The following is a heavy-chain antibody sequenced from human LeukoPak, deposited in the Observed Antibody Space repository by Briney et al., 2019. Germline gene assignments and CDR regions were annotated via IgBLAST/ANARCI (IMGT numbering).Heavy chain of an antibody. V-gene: IGHV4-34*01. J-gene: IGHJ6*03. CDR2: FTHSGST. Sequence: PSETLFLTRDVYGGSFSAYSWNWVLGRPGQGLGWIGEFTHSGSTRYTPPPKSRVTMSVDTSKKQFSLRRNSVTAADTAGYYCARQMKDFYGSGNYYNTTVYYFYMDVWGEGTTVTISS. D-gene: IGHD3-10*01. CDR1: GGSFSAYS. CDR3: ARQMKDFYGSGNYYNTTVYYFYMDV.